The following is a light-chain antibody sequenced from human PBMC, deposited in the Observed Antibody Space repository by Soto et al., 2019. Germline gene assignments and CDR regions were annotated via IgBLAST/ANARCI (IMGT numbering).Light chain of an antibody. CDR2: KSS. Sequence: DIQMTQSPSTLSASVGDRVTITCRASQSISSWLAWYQQKPGKATKLLIYKSSSLESGVPSRFSGSGSGTEFTLTISSLQPDDFATYYCQEYNDYPWTFGQGTKVEI. V-gene: IGKV1-5*03. CDR3: QEYNDYPWT. J-gene: IGKJ1*01. CDR1: QSISSW.